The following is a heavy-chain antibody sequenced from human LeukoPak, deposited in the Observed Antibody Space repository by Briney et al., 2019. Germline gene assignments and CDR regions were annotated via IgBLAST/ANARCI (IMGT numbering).Heavy chain of an antibody. V-gene: IGHV4-59*01. CDR2: IYYSGST. CDR3: ARDSGGGGWSGFDY. J-gene: IGHJ4*02. Sequence: KLPETLSLTCTVSGGSISSDYWSWIQQPPGKGLELIGYIYYSGSTNYNPSLKSRVTMSVDTSKNQFSLKLSSVTAADTAVYYCARDSGGGGWSGFDYWGQGTLVTVSS. CDR1: GGSISSDY. D-gene: IGHD2-15*01.